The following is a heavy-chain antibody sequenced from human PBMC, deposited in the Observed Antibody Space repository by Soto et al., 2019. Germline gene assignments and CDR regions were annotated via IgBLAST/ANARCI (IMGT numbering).Heavy chain of an antibody. D-gene: IGHD4-17*01. CDR3: AREPTTVTTIGLYYYYGMDV. J-gene: IGHJ6*02. V-gene: IGHV4-30-4*01. CDR1: GGSISSGDYY. Sequence: QVQLQESGPGLVKPSQTLSLTCTVSGGSISSGDYYWSWIRQPPGKGLEWIGYIYYSGSTYYNPSLKSRATISVDTSKNQFSLKLSSVTAADTAVYYCAREPTTVTTIGLYYYYGMDVWGQGTTVTVSS. CDR2: IYYSGST.